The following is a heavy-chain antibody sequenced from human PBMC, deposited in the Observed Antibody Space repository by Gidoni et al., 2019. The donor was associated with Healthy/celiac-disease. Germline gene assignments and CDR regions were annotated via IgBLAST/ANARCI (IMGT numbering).Heavy chain of an antibody. D-gene: IGHD3-9*01. V-gene: IGHV3-20*04. CDR2: IKWKGGRT. Sequence: EVQLVESGGGVVRPGGSLRLSCAASGFTFDDYGMTWVRQATGKGLEWVSGIKWKGGRTGYADSVKGRFTISRDNAKNSLYLQMNSLRAEDTALYYCARGILRYFDWSPPGYWGQGTLVTVSA. J-gene: IGHJ4*02. CDR3: ARGILRYFDWSPPGY. CDR1: GFTFDDYG.